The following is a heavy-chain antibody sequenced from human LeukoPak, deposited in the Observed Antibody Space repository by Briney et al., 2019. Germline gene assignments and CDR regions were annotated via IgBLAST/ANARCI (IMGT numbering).Heavy chain of an antibody. J-gene: IGHJ4*02. V-gene: IGHV3-48*03. Sequence: GGSLRLSCAASGFTFSSYEMNWVRQAPGKGLEWVSYISSSGSTIYYADSVKGRFTISRDNAKNSLYLQMNSLRAEDTAVYYCARDRRGCSGGSCYSAFDYWGQGTLVIVSS. CDR2: ISSSGSTI. D-gene: IGHD2-15*01. CDR1: GFTFSSYE. CDR3: ARDRRGCSGGSCYSAFDY.